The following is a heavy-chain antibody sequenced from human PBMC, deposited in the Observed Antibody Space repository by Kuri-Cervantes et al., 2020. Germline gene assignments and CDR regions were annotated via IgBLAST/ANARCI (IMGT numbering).Heavy chain of an antibody. CDR3: ARVPRESGAR. CDR1: GYTFTSYG. CDR2: MNPNSGHT. V-gene: IGHV1-8*02. Sequence: ASVKVSCKASGYTFTSYGISWVRQAPGQGLEWMGYMNPNSGHTGYAQKFQGRITMTSDTSISTAYMELSSLKSDDTAVYYCARVPRESGARWGQGTLVTVSS. J-gene: IGHJ1*01. D-gene: IGHD3-10*01.